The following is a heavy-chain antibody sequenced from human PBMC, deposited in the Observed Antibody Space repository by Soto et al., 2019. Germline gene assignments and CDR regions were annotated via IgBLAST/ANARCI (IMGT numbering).Heavy chain of an antibody. Sequence: GSLRLSCVASGFNFSHPWMTWVRQAAWKGLEWVGRIKSKTDGGTADYAAPVKGRATISRDDSKNTVYLQMNSLKTEDTAVYYCTTGIYYDILTGYHNVAYWGQGALVTVSS. CDR2: IKSKTDGGTA. CDR3: TTGIYYDILTGYHNVAY. CDR1: GFNFSHPW. V-gene: IGHV3-15*01. D-gene: IGHD3-9*01. J-gene: IGHJ4*02.